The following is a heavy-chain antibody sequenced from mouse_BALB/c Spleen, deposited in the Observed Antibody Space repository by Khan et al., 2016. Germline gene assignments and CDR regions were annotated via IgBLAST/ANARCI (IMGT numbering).Heavy chain of an antibody. CDR3: ARDDYAWFGY. Sequence: VQLKESGPALVKPGASVRISCKSSGFSFTGYFMHWVKQSHGKSLEWIGRVNPDNGATHYNQKFKDKAKITVDTSSITAYMEFRSLTSEDSAVYYCARDDYAWFGYWGQGTLVTVSA. J-gene: IGHJ3*01. V-gene: IGHV1-20*01. D-gene: IGHD2-4*01. CDR1: GFSFTGYF. CDR2: VNPDNGAT.